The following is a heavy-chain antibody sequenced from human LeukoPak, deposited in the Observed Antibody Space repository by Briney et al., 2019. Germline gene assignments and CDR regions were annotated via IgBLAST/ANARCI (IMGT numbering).Heavy chain of an antibody. Sequence: GGSLRLYCAASGFTFSNAWMSWVRQAPGKGLEWVGRIKSKTDGGTTDYAAPVKGRFTISRDDSKNALYVQMNSLKIGDTAVYYCTTDRVETVTTNEYWGQGTLVTVSS. V-gene: IGHV3-15*01. D-gene: IGHD4-17*01. CDR1: GFTFSNAW. J-gene: IGHJ4*02. CDR3: TTDRVETVTTNEY. CDR2: IKSKTDGGTT.